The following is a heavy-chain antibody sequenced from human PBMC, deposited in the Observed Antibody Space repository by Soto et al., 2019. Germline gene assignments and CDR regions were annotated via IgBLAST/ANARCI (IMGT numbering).Heavy chain of an antibody. CDR1: GFTFSSYG. CDR3: AREYCSGGSCYGYDAFDI. V-gene: IGHV3-33*01. J-gene: IGHJ3*02. CDR2: IWYDGSNK. D-gene: IGHD2-15*01. Sequence: SLRLSCAASGFTFSSYGMHWVRQAPGKGLEWVAVIWYDGSNKYYADSVKGRFTISRDNSKNTLYLQMNSLRAEDTAVYYCAREYCSGGSCYGYDAFDIWGQGTMVTVSS.